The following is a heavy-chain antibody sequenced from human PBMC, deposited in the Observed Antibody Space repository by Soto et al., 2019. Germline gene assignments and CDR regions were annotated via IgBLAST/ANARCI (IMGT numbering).Heavy chain of an antibody. CDR3: VDWTTGTRGTKFFDY. V-gene: IGHV2-5*02. D-gene: IGHD1-1*01. CDR1: GFSLTSIALGMG. J-gene: IGHJ4*01. Sequence: ESCPTLVNPTQTLTLTCTFSGFSLTSIALGMGVGWIRQPPGKALEWLALIYWDDDKRYNPSLKSRLTITKDTSQSQEVLTMNNMDAVDIATYFCVDWTTGTRGTKFFDYWGRGTMVTVYS. CDR2: IYWDDDK.